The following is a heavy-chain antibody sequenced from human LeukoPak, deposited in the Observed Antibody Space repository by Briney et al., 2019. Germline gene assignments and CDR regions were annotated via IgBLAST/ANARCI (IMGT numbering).Heavy chain of an antibody. Sequence: GASVTVSCMASGYTFTDYYMHWVRQAPGQGLECMGRINSNSGGTNYAQKCQDRVTTTRDTSISTAYMELSRLRSDDTAVYYCASGNNILTGYGSYYFDYWGRGTLVTVSS. CDR2: INSNSGGT. D-gene: IGHD3-9*01. CDR3: ASGNNILTGYGSYYFDY. J-gene: IGHJ4*02. V-gene: IGHV1-2*06. CDR1: GYTFTDYY.